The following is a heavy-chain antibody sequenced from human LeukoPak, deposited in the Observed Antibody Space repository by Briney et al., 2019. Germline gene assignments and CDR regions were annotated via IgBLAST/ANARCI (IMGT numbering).Heavy chain of an antibody. J-gene: IGHJ4*02. Sequence: GGSLRLSCAASGFTFSNSWMSWVRLAPGKGLEWVGNIRQDGSEKQYVDSVKGRFTISRDNAQNSLYLQMNSLRAEDTAVYYCARDSIAAPQRTLDYWGQGTLVTVSS. D-gene: IGHD6-6*01. CDR3: ARDSIAAPQRTLDY. CDR2: IRQDGSEK. CDR1: GFTFSNSW. V-gene: IGHV3-7*01.